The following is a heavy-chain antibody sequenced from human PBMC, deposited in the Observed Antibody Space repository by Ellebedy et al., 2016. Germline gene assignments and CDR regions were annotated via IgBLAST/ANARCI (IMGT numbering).Heavy chain of an antibody. V-gene: IGHV4-59*08. CDR2: IYYSGNT. CDR3: ARHGRGLYYMDV. CDR1: GGSISSYY. Sequence: SETLSLXCTVSGGSISSYYWSWIRQPPGKGLEWIGYIYYSGNTNYNPSLKSRVTISVDTSKNQFSLKLSSVTAADTAVYYCARHGRGLYYMDVWGKGTTVTVSS. D-gene: IGHD3-10*01. J-gene: IGHJ6*03.